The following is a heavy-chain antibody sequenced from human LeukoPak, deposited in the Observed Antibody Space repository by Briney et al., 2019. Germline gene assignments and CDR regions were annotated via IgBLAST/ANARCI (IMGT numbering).Heavy chain of an antibody. V-gene: IGHV3-23*01. CDR2: ISGSGGST. J-gene: IGHJ6*02. CDR3: AKIVVPAAHLGGMDV. D-gene: IGHD2-2*01. Sequence: GGSLRLSCAASGFTFSSYAMSWVRQAPGKGLEWVSAISGSGGSTYYADSVKGRFTISRDNSKNTLYLQMKSLRAEDTAVYYCAKIVVPAAHLGGMDVWGQGTTVTVSS. CDR1: GFTFSSYA.